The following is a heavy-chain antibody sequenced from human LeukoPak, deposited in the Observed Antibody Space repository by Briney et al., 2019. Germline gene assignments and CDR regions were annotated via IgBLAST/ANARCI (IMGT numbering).Heavy chain of an antibody. J-gene: IGHJ4*02. CDR1: GFTVSSTY. V-gene: IGHV3-53*01. Sequence: PGGSLRLSCAASGFTVSSTYMSWVRQAPGKGLEWVSVFYSGGSIYYADSVKGRFTISRDKFKNTLYLQMNSLRVEDTAVYYCARGGYCSGGICPLDYWGQGTLVTAS. CDR3: ARGGYCSGGICPLDY. D-gene: IGHD2-15*01. CDR2: FYSGGSI.